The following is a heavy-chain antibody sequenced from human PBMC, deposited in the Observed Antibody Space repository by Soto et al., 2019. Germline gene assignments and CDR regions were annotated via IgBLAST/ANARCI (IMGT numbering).Heavy chain of an antibody. Sequence: SETLSLTCAVSGGSISSGGYSWSWIRQPPGKGLEWIGEINHSGSTNYNPSLKSRVTISVDRSKNQFPLKLSSVTAADTAVYYCARMWSGYNSHWGQGTLVTVSS. CDR2: INHSGST. D-gene: IGHD6-25*01. CDR1: GGSISSGGYS. V-gene: IGHV4-30-2*01. J-gene: IGHJ4*02. CDR3: ARMWSGYNSH.